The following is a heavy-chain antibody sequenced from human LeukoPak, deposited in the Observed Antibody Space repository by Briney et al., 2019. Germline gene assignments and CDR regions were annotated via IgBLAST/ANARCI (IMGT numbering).Heavy chain of an antibody. Sequence: GGSLRFSCVASRFTFTGHSMHWVRQAPGKGLEWVAVVAHDEKTIFYADSLKGRFTVSRDNSKNTVYLQMNSLRDENTAVYYCAREKQSGGTPFDYWGQGSLVTVSS. CDR2: VAHDEKTI. V-gene: IGHV3-30*04. CDR3: AREKQSGGTPFDY. CDR1: RFTFTGHS. D-gene: IGHD1-26*01. J-gene: IGHJ4*02.